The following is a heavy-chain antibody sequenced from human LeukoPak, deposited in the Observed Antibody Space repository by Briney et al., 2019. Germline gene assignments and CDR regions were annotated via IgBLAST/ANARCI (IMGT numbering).Heavy chain of an antibody. J-gene: IGHJ5*02. CDR2: ISSSGSTI. D-gene: IGHD3-16*01. V-gene: IGHV3-11*04. CDR1: GFTFSDYY. CDR3: ARDRTFWGMTKVVFEFGP. Sequence: PGGSLRLSCAASGFTFSDYYMSWIRQAPGKGLEWVSYISSSGSTIYYADSVKGRFTISRDNAKNSLYLQMNSLRAEDTAVYYCARDRTFWGMTKVVFEFGPWGQGTLVTVSS.